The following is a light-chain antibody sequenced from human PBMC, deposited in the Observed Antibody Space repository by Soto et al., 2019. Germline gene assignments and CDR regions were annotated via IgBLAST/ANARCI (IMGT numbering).Light chain of an antibody. CDR2: GAS. J-gene: IGKJ2*01. CDR1: QSVSSN. Sequence: EIVMTQTPATLSVSPGERATISCRARQSVSSNLAWYQQKPGQAPRLLIYGASNRATGIPARFSGSGSGTEFTLTISSLQSEDFAVYYGQQYNKWPPYTFGQGTKLEIK. V-gene: IGKV3-15*01. CDR3: QQYNKWPPYT.